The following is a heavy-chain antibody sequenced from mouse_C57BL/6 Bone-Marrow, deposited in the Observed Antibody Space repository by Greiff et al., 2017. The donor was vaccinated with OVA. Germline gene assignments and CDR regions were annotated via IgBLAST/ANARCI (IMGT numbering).Heavy chain of an antibody. J-gene: IGHJ2*01. CDR3: ARHLCLDY. V-gene: IGHV5-6*01. Sequence: EVQLVESGGDLVKPGGSLKLSCAASGFTFSSYGMSWVRQTPDKRLEWVATISSGGSYTYYPDSVKGRFTISRDNAKNTLYLQMSSLKSEDTAMYYCARHLCLDYWGQGTTLTGSS. CDR1: GFTFSSYG. CDR2: ISSGGSYT.